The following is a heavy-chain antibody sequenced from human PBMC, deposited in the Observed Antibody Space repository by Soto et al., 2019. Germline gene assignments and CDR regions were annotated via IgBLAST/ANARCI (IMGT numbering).Heavy chain of an antibody. V-gene: IGHV4-30-4*01. Sequence: TLFLNCIISSSSNRIGDYYWSWIRKPPGKTPKRIVNIYYRGSTYYNPLLKSRVTISVDTSKNQFSLKLFSVTAADTAVYYCAREFVDYPTSSDSSGYWARDAGMDVWGQGTTVTVS. CDR3: AREFVDYPTSSDSSGYWARDAGMDV. CDR2: IYYRGST. D-gene: IGHD3-22*01. J-gene: IGHJ6*02. CDR1: SSSNRIGDYY.